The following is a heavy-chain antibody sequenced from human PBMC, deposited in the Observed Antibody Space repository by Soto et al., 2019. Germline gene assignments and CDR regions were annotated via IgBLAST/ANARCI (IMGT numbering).Heavy chain of an antibody. V-gene: IGHV3-11*05. CDR3: ARDHYGPGWFDP. CDR2: ISSSSSYT. J-gene: IGHJ5*02. Sequence: LRLSCAASGFTFSDYYMNWIRQAPGKGLEWVSYISSSSSYTNYADSVKGRFTISRDNAKNSLYLQMNSLRAEDTAVYYCARDHYGPGWFDPWGQGTLVTVSS. D-gene: IGHD3-10*01. CDR1: GFTFSDYY.